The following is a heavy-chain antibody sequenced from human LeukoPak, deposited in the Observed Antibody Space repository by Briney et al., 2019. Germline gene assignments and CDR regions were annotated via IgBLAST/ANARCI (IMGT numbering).Heavy chain of an antibody. J-gene: IGHJ4*02. Sequence: ASVKVSCKSSGYTFTSYDINWVRQATGQGLEWMGWMNPNSGNTGYAQKFQGRVTMTRNTSISTAYMELSSLRSEDTAVYYCARGVYYYDSSGLTSLDYWGEGTLVTVSS. CDR3: ARGVYYYDSSGLTSLDY. D-gene: IGHD3-22*01. CDR2: MNPNSGNT. CDR1: GYTFTSYD. V-gene: IGHV1-8*01.